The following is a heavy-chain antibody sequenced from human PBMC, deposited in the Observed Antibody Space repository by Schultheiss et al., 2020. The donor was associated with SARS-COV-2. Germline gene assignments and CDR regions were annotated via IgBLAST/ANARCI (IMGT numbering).Heavy chain of an antibody. CDR1: GFTFDDYA. CDR3: ARDRTPGGDGDSGDAFDI. V-gene: IGHV3-30*04. J-gene: IGHJ3*02. Sequence: GESLKISCAASGFTFDDYAMHWVRQAPGKGLEWVASISYDGRNKFYANSLKGRFTSSRDNSKHTLFLQMNSLTTDDMAVYYCARDRTPGGDGDSGDAFDIWGQGTLVTV. D-gene: IGHD4-17*01. CDR2: ISYDGRNK.